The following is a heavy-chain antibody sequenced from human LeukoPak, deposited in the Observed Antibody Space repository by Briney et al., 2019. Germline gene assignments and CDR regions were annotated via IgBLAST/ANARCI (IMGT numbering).Heavy chain of an antibody. CDR3: AKPVCKYSSSWYCLGY. J-gene: IGHJ4*02. CDR2: ISYAGSNK. D-gene: IGHD6-13*01. Sequence: PGRTLRLSCAASGFTFSSYGMHWVRQAPARGLEWVAVISYAGSNKYYAAPVRGRFPISRDNPKNTLSLQMNSLRAEATPVYYCAKPVCKYSSSWYCLGYWGQGTLVTVSS. V-gene: IGHV3-30*18. CDR1: GFTFSSYG.